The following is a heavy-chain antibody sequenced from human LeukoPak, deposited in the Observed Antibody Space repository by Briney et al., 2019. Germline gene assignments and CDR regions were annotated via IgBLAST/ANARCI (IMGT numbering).Heavy chain of an antibody. CDR1: GFSFNFYA. CDR2: IRYDGGYT. Sequence: GGSLRLSCAASGFSFNFYAMHWVRQAPGKGLEWVSLIRYDGGYTDYADSVKGRFTISRDNSKNTLYLRLNSLRVEDTAVYYCAKYGGNSPFDYWGQGTLVTVSS. V-gene: IGHV3-30*02. J-gene: IGHJ4*02. D-gene: IGHD4-23*01. CDR3: AKYGGNSPFDY.